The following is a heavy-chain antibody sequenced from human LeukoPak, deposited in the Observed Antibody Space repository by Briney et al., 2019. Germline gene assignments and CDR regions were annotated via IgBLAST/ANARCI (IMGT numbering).Heavy chain of an antibody. D-gene: IGHD2-15*01. CDR2: INAGNGNT. CDR1: GYTFTSYA. CDR3: ARDLALGYCSGGSCYSYAFDI. V-gene: IGHV1-3*01. Sequence: ASVKVSCKASGYTFTSYAMHWVRQAPGQRLEWMGWINAGNGNTKYSQKFQGRVTITRDTSASTAYMELSSLRSEDTAVYYCARDLALGYCSGGSCYSYAFDIWGQGTMVTVSS. J-gene: IGHJ3*02.